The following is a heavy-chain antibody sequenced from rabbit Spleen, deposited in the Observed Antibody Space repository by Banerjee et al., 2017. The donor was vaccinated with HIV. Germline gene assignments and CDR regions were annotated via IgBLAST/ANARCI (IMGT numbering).Heavy chain of an antibody. CDR3: ARSPITGVIAAFDP. D-gene: IGHD2-1*01. J-gene: IGHJ2*01. Sequence: QQQLVESGGGLVKPGASLTLTRKASGFSFSDRDVMCWVRQAPGKGLEWIACIYAASGSGTYYATWAKGRFTISKTSSTTVTLQMTSLTAADTATYFCARSPITGVIAAFDPWGQGTLVTVS. CDR2: IYAASGSGT. V-gene: IGHV1S45*01. CDR1: GFSFSDRDV.